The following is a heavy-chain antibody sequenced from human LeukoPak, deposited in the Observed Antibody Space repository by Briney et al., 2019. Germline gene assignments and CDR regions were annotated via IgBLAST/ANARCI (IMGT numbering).Heavy chain of an antibody. Sequence: ASVKVSCKTSGYTFTNYDIIWVRPAPGQGLEWMGWMNPNSGNTVHEQKFQGRVAMTRNTSISTAHLEMTSLRSEDTAVYFCARGLENSWYTTGALAAYWGQGTLVTVSS. CDR2: MNPNSGNT. V-gene: IGHV1-8*01. D-gene: IGHD6-13*01. CDR1: GYTFTNYD. J-gene: IGHJ4*02. CDR3: ARGLENSWYTTGALAAY.